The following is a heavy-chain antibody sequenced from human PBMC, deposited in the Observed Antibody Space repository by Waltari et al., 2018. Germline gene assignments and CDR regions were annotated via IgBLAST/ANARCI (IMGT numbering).Heavy chain of an antibody. CDR1: GGSISSSSYY. CDR3: ARDRGLAALGY. D-gene: IGHD6-6*01. Sequence: QLQLQESGPGLVKPSETLSLNCTVSGGSISSSSYYWGWNRQPPGKGLEWIGSIYYSGSTYYNPSLKSRVTISVDTSKNQFSLNLSSVTAADTAVYYCARDRGLAALGYWGQGTLVTVSS. CDR2: IYYSGST. V-gene: IGHV4-39*07. J-gene: IGHJ4*02.